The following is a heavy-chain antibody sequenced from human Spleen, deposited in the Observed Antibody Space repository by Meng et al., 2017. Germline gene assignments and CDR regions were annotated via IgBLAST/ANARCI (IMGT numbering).Heavy chain of an antibody. CDR1: GFNFGDYI. D-gene: IGHD3-3*01. V-gene: IGHV3-74*01. Sequence: GGPLRLSCGASGFNFGDYIMHWVRQSPGKGLEWISRIVSDGGITTYADSVKGRFTVSRDNAKNTLYLQMNSLGADDTAVYYFARDLAWVLFDYWGQGALVTVSS. J-gene: IGHJ4*02. CDR3: ARDLAWVLFDY. CDR2: IVSDGGIT.